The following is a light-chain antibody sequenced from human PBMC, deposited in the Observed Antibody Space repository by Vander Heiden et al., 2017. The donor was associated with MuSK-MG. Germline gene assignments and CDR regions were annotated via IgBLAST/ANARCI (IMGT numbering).Light chain of an antibody. J-gene: IGLJ7*01. CDR1: KLGDKF. CDR3: QAWDSGTVV. V-gene: IGLV3-1*01. Sequence: SFELTQSPSVSVSPGQTASITCSGDKLGDKFVCWYQQKPGQSPVLVIYQHFKRPSGIPERFSGSNSGNTATLTISGTQAMDEADYYCQAWDSGTVVFGGGTQLTVL. CDR2: QHF.